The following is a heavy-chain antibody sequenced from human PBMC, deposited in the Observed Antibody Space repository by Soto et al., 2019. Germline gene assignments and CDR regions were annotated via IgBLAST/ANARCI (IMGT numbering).Heavy chain of an antibody. CDR2: ISYDGSNK. CDR1: GFTFSSYG. CDR3: ARDKDVWGSYRRFDY. D-gene: IGHD3-16*02. V-gene: IGHV3-30*03. Sequence: GGSLRLSCAASGFTFSSYGMHWVRQAPGKGLEWVAVISYDGSNKYYAASVKGRFTLSRDNAKNSLYLQMNSLRAEDTAVYYCARDKDVWGSYRRFDYWGKGTLVTVSS. J-gene: IGHJ4*02.